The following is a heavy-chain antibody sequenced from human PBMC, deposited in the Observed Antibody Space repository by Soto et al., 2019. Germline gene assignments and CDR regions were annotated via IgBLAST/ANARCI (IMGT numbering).Heavy chain of an antibody. V-gene: IGHV3-23*01. CDR2: ISGSGGST. CDR3: AKPPRLELLYFDY. D-gene: IGHD1-7*01. J-gene: IGHJ4*02. Sequence: EVQLLESGGGLVQPGGSLRLSCAASGFTFSSYAMSWVRQAPGKGLEWVSAISGSGGSTYYADAVKGRFTISRDNSKNTLHLQMNSLRAEDTAVYDCAKPPRLELLYFDYWGQGTLVTVSS. CDR1: GFTFSSYA.